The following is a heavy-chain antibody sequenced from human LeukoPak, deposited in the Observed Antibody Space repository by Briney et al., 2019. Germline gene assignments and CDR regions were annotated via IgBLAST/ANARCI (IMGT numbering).Heavy chain of an antibody. CDR2: PYYGGST. Sequence: PSETLSLTCTVSGGSITSYYWSWIRQPPGKGLEWIGYPYYGGSTNYNPSLKSRVTISLDTSKNQFSLNLSSVTAADTAVYYCARRFSSYDSSGYSFYYYLDVWGKGTTVTVSS. V-gene: IGHV4-59*01. CDR1: GGSITSYY. CDR3: ARRFSSYDSSGYSFYYYLDV. J-gene: IGHJ6*03. D-gene: IGHD3-22*01.